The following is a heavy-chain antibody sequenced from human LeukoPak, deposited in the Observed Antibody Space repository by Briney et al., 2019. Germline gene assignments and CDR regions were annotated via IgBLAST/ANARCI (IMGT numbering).Heavy chain of an antibody. Sequence: ASVKVSCKASGYTFTGYYMHWVRQAPGQGLEWMGWINPNSGGTNYAQKFQGRVTMTRDTSISTAYMELSRLRSDDTAVYYCARDTPPGINHCSSTSCYKVYYYYYGMDVWGQGTTVTVSS. D-gene: IGHD2-2*02. V-gene: IGHV1-2*02. CDR2: INPNSGGT. J-gene: IGHJ6*02. CDR3: ARDTPPGINHCSSTSCYKVYYYYYGMDV. CDR1: GYTFTGYY.